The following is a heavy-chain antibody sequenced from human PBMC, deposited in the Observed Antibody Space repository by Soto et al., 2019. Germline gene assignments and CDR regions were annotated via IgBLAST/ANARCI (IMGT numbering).Heavy chain of an antibody. V-gene: IGHV3-21*04. D-gene: IGHD1-1*01. Sequence: GVPQRHSYIGSGLNFRPSSVNCVRQAPGKGLEWVSSISSSSGYIYYADSVKGRFTISRDDAKNSLSLQMNSLRAEDTALYYCAKDTIPSTDVYNYYGLDVWGQGTTVTGSS. CDR2: ISSSSGYI. CDR3: AKDTIPSTDVYNYYGLDV. J-gene: IGHJ6*02. CDR1: GLNFRPSS.